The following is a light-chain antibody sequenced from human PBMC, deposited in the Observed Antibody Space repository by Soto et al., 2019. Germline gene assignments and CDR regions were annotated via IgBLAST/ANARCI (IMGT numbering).Light chain of an antibody. V-gene: IGKV1-27*01. CDR1: QGISNF. Sequence: DIQMTQSPSSLSASVGDRVTITCRASQGISNFLAWYQQKPGKVPKLLISAASTLQSGVPSRFSGSGSGTDFTLTMTSLQPEDVATYYCQKYSSVITFGQGTRLEI. CDR2: AAS. CDR3: QKYSSVIT. J-gene: IGKJ5*01.